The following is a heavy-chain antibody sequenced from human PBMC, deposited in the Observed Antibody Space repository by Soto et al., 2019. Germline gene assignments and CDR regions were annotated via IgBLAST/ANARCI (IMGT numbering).Heavy chain of an antibody. CDR2: MNPNIGNT. CDR1: GYTFTSYD. CDR3: ATEKTSYGMDI. J-gene: IGHJ6*02. V-gene: IGHV1-8*01. Sequence: QVQLVQSGAEVKKPGASVKVSCKASGYTFTSYDINWVRQATGQGLEWMGWMNPNIGNTGNAQKFQGTVTMTRNTSISTAYMELSSLRSEDTAVYYCATEKTSYGMDIWGQGTTVTVSS.